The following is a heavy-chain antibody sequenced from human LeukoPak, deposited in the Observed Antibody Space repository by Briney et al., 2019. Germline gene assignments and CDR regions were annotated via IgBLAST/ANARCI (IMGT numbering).Heavy chain of an antibody. J-gene: IGHJ3*02. CDR1: GYTFTSYY. CDR2: INPSGGST. Sequence: ASVKVSFKASGYTFTSYYMHWVRQAPGQGLEWMGIINPSGGSTSYAQKFQGRVTMTRDMSTSTVYMELSSLRSEDTAVYYCARVGYYDSSGDDAFDIWGQGTMVTVSS. CDR3: ARVGYYDSSGDDAFDI. V-gene: IGHV1-46*01. D-gene: IGHD3-22*01.